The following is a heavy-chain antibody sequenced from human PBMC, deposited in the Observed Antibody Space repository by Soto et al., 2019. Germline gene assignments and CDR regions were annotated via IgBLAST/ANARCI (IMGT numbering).Heavy chain of an antibody. J-gene: IGHJ4*02. V-gene: IGHV3-74*01. CDR3: ARGPRGLYHHDY. CDR2: INKDGSRT. CDR1: GFTFSGDW. D-gene: IGHD2-2*01. Sequence: EVQLVESGGGLVQPGGSLRLSCEVSGFTFSGDWMHWVRQAPGKGLVWVSRINKDGSRTNYADSVKGRFSISRDNARNTLYLQMNSQRVDDTAVYYCARGPRGLYHHDYWGQGALVTVSS.